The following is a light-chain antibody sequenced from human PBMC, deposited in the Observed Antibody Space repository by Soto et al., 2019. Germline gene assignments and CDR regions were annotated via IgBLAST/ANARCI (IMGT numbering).Light chain of an antibody. CDR2: LGS. V-gene: IGKV2-28*01. CDR1: QSLLHRNGYNY. J-gene: IGKJ5*01. CDR3: MQAVQTVPIT. Sequence: DIVMTQSPLSLPVIPGEPASISCRSSQSLLHRNGYNYLDWYLQRPGQSPQLLIYLGSNRASGVPDRFSGSGSGTDFTLKITRVEAEDVEIYYCMQAVQTVPITFGQGTRLEIK.